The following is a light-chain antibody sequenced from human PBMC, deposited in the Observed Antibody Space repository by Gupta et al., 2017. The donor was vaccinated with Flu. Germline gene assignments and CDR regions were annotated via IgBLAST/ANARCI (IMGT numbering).Light chain of an antibody. CDR3: RQTTHWAPYT. V-gene: IGKV2-30*01. J-gene: IGKJ2*01. CDR1: QCCGTSDGKTF. Sequence: TLRQPSSISCRASQCCGTSDGKTFVGWFNQRPSHAPRRQIHKISNRDAGVTDRFGGSGLGNDFALEISRGEAEDVGGYYCRQTTHWAPYTFGQGTKVEIK. CDR2: KIS.